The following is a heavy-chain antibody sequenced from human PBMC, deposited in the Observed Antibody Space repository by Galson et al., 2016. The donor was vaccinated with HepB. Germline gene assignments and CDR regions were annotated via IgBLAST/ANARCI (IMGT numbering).Heavy chain of an antibody. CDR3: ARTAKMKNWFDP. V-gene: IGHV2-70*04. J-gene: IGHJ5*02. Sequence: PALVKPTQALTLTWTFSGFPVNSNEMRINWIRRPPGKALEWLARIDWADEQFYSASLRNRLTISKDTSRNQVVLTMTNMDPVDTATYYCARTAKMKNWFDPWGQGTLVTVSS. CDR1: GFPVNSNEMR. CDR2: IDWADEQ.